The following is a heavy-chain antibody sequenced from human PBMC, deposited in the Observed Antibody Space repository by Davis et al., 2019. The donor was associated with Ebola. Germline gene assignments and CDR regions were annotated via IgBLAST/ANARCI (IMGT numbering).Heavy chain of an antibody. CDR2: IYYSGST. D-gene: IGHD3-3*01. V-gene: IGHV4-61*05. Sequence: SETLSLTCTVSGGSISSSSYYWGWIRQPPGKGLEWIGYIYYSGSTNYNPSLKSRVTISVDTSKNQFSLKLSSVTAADTAVYYCARHLGFLRAGMDVWGQGTTVTVSS. J-gene: IGHJ6*02. CDR3: ARHLGFLRAGMDV. CDR1: GGSISSSSYY.